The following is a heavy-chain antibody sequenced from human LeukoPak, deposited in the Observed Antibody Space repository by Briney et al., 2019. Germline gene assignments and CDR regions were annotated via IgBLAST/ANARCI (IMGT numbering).Heavy chain of an antibody. D-gene: IGHD3-16*01. J-gene: IGHJ6*02. CDR2: ISASGGST. CDR3: ARDTSYGMDV. Sequence: GGSLRLYCAASGFTFSSYAKSWVRQTPGKGLEWVSTISASGGSTYYADSVRGRFTISRDNAKNTLFLQMNSLRVEDTAEYYCARDTSYGMDVWGQGTTVTVSS. CDR1: GFTFSSYA. V-gene: IGHV3-23*01.